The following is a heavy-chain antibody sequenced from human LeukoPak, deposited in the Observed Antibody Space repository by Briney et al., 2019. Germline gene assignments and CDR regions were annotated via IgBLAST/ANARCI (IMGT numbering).Heavy chain of an antibody. J-gene: IGHJ4*02. D-gene: IGHD2-21*02. V-gene: IGHV3-48*03. Sequence: GGSLRLSCAASGFTFSSYQMNWVRQAPGKGLEWVSYITSSASTIYYADSVKGRFTISRDNAKNSLYLQMNSLRAEDTAVYYCASLTSPLNYWGQGTLVTVFS. CDR1: GFTFSSYQ. CDR3: ASLTSPLNY. CDR2: ITSSASTI.